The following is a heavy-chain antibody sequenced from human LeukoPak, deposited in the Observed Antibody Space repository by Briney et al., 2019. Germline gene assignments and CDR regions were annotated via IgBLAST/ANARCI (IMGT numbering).Heavy chain of an antibody. CDR1: GFTFSSYA. CDR3: ARGPSEIIPFDY. Sequence: GGSLRLSCAASGFTFSSYAMHWVRQAPGKGLEWVAVISYDGSNKCYADSVKGRFTISRDNSKNTLYLQMNSLRAEDTAVYYCARGPSEIIPFDYWGQGTLVTVSS. V-gene: IGHV3-30-3*01. CDR2: ISYDGSNK. J-gene: IGHJ4*02. D-gene: IGHD3-10*01.